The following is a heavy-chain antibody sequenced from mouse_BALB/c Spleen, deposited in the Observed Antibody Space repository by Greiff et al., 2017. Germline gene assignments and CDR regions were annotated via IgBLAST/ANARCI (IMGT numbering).Heavy chain of an antibody. J-gene: IGHJ1*01. Sequence: EVKLVESGPGLVKPSQSLSLTCTVTGYSITSDYAWNWIRQFPGNKLEWMGYISYSGSTSYNPSLKRRISITRDTSKNQFFLQLNSVTTEDTATYYCARSGYYGYGWYFDVWGAGTTVTVSS. CDR1: GYSITSDYA. V-gene: IGHV3-2*02. CDR2: ISYSGST. D-gene: IGHD1-2*01. CDR3: ARSGYYGYGWYFDV.